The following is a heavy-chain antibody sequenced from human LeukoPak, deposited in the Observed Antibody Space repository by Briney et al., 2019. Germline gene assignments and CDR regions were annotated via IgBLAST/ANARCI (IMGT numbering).Heavy chain of an antibody. D-gene: IGHD3-10*02. CDR1: GFTFSDTW. V-gene: IGHV3-74*01. Sequence: GGSLRLSCAASGFTFSDTWMHWVRQAPGKGLVWVSRIRSDGSDTRYAESVKGRFTISRDNAKNTLYLQMNSLRAEDTAVYYCAELGITMVGGVWGKGTTVTISS. J-gene: IGHJ6*04. CDR2: IRSDGSDT. CDR3: AELGITMVGGV.